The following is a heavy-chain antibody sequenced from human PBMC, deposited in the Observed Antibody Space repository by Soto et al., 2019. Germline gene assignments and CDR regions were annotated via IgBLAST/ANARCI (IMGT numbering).Heavy chain of an antibody. CDR1: GFTFSRHG. V-gene: IGHV3-33*01. CDR2: IMNDASGH. D-gene: IGHD4-17*01. CDR3: SRDDDYPDNGFDY. Sequence: QVQLVESGGGVVQPGTSLRLSCAASGFTFSRHGMHWVRQTPGKGLEWLAVIMNDASGHWYADSVKGLFTISRYNFENTLYLQMNGLILEETAMYYCSRDDDYPDNGFDYWGQGTLVTVSS. J-gene: IGHJ4*02.